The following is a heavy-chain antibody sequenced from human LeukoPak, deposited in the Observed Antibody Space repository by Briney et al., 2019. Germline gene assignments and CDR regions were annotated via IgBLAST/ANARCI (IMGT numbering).Heavy chain of an antibody. Sequence: GGSLRLSCAASGFNFNTYWMGWVRQAPGKGLEWVANIKQDGSEKYYVDSVKGRFTISRDNAKNSMYLQMNSLRAEDTAVYYCARTGWGSDYYYYMDVWGKGTTVTISS. V-gene: IGHV3-7*01. CDR2: IKQDGSEK. CDR1: GFNFNTYW. CDR3: ARTGWGSDYYYYMDV. J-gene: IGHJ6*03. D-gene: IGHD7-27*01.